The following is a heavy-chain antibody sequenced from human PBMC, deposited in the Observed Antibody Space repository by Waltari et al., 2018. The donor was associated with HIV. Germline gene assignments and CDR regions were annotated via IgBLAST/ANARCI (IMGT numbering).Heavy chain of an antibody. J-gene: IGHJ4*02. Sequence: EVQLVESGGGLVQPGGSLRLSCAASGFTFSSYWMSWVRQAPGKGLEWVANIKQDGSEKYYVDSVKGRFTISRDNAKNSLYLQMNSLRAEDTAVYYCARHNKVAAIRGFDYWGQGTLVTVSS. CDR1: GFTFSSYW. D-gene: IGHD2-15*01. CDR2: IKQDGSEK. V-gene: IGHV3-7*03. CDR3: ARHNKVAAIRGFDY.